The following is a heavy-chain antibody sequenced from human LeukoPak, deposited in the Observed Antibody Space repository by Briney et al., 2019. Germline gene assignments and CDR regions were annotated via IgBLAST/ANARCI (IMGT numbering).Heavy chain of an antibody. CDR1: GGSISSGSYY. CDR2: IYTSGST. V-gene: IGHV4-61*02. J-gene: IGHJ4*02. Sequence: SETLSLTCTVSGGSISSGSYYWSWIRQPAGKGLEWIGRIYTSGSTNYNPSLKSRVTISVDTSRNQFSLKLSSVTAADTAVYYCARGSSSFVYWGQGTLVTVSS. CDR3: ARGSSSFVY. D-gene: IGHD6-13*01.